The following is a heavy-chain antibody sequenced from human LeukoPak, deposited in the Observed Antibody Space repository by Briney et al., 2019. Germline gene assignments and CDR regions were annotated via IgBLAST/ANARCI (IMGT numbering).Heavy chain of an antibody. D-gene: IGHD6-19*01. CDR1: GYTFTSYG. V-gene: IGHV1-18*01. CDR2: ISAYNGNT. Sequence: ASVKVSCKASGYTFTSYGISWVRQAAGQGLEWMGWISAYNGNTNYAQKLQGRVTMTTDPSTSTAYMELRSLRSDDTAVYYCARVTVAGHFDYWGQGTLVTVSS. J-gene: IGHJ4*02. CDR3: ARVTVAGHFDY.